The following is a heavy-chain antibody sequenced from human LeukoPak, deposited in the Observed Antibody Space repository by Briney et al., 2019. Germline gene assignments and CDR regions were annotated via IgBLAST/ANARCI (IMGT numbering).Heavy chain of an antibody. CDR3: AKTRPLDSSSWSHGDY. Sequence: GGSLRLPCAASGFTFSNYDMGWVRQAPGEGLEWVSSISGSGSSTYYADSVKGRFTISRDNSKNTLYLQMNSLRAEDTAVYYCAKTRPLDSSSWSHGDYWGQGTLVTVSS. J-gene: IGHJ4*02. CDR2: ISGSGSST. D-gene: IGHD6-13*01. V-gene: IGHV3-23*01. CDR1: GFTFSNYD.